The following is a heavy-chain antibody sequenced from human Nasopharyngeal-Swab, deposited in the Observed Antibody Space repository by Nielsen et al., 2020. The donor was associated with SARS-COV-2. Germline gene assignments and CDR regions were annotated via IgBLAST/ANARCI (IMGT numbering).Heavy chain of an antibody. D-gene: IGHD2-2*01. J-gene: IGHJ6*03. CDR2: IYYSGNT. V-gene: IGHV4-59*01. CDR3: ARGLSGIVPGPILGLGPYYSYYYMDV. CDR1: GGSIRSFY. Sequence: SETLSLTCSVSGGSIRSFYWSWIRQPPGKGLEWLADIYYSGNTDYNPSLKSRVSISMDTSKNQFSLKLSSVTAADTAVYYCARGLSGIVPGPILGLGPYYSYYYMDVWGKGTTVTVSS.